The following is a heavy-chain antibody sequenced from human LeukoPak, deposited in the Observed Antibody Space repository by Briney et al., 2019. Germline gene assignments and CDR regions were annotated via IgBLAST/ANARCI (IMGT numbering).Heavy chain of an antibody. CDR1: GFTFSSYE. D-gene: IGHD6-13*01. J-gene: IGHJ4*02. CDR2: ISSSGSTI. Sequence: GGSLRLSCAASGFTFSSYEMNWVRQAPGKGLEWVSYISSSGSTIYYADSVKGRFTISRDTAKNSLYLQVDSLRAEDTAVYYCAKWRGDSSIWYTYWGQGTLVTVSS. CDR3: AKWRGDSSIWYTY. V-gene: IGHV3-48*03.